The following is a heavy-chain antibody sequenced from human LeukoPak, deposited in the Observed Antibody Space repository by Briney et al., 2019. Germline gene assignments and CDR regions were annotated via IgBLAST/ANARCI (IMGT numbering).Heavy chain of an antibody. CDR2: IAGSGGST. J-gene: IGHJ4*02. CDR3: AKARGTRIAVAGPFDY. Sequence: GGSLRLSCAASGFTFSSYAMSWVRQAPGKGLEWVAAIAGSGGSTYYADFVQGRFTISRDNSKNTLYLPINSLRAEDTAVYYCAKARGTRIAVAGPFDYWGQGTLVTVSS. V-gene: IGHV3-23*01. CDR1: GFTFSSYA. D-gene: IGHD6-19*01.